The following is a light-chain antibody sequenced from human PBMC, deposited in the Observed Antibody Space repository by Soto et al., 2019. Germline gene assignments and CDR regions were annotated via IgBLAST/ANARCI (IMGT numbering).Light chain of an antibody. CDR2: EVS. Sequence: QSALTQPASVSGSPGQSITISCTGTSSDVGGYNYVSWYQQHPGKAPKLMIYEVSNRPSGVSNRFSGSKSGNTASLTISGLQAEDEADYYCSSYTSSSTLDVXGTGTKLTVL. V-gene: IGLV2-14*01. CDR1: SSDVGGYNY. CDR3: SSYTSSSTLDV. J-gene: IGLJ1*01.